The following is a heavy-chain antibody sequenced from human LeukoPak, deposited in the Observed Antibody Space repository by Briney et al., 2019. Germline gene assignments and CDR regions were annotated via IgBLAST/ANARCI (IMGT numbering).Heavy chain of an antibody. J-gene: IGHJ4*02. V-gene: IGHV1-2*06. CDR3: ARWGRITMIVVATVDY. D-gene: IGHD3-22*01. CDR1: GYTFTGYY. Sequence: ASVKVSCKASGYTFTGYYMHWVRQAPGQGLEWMGRINPNSGGTNYAQKFQGRVTMTRDTSISTAHMELSRLRSDDTAVYYCARWGRITMIVVATVDYWGQGTLVTVSS. CDR2: INPNSGGT.